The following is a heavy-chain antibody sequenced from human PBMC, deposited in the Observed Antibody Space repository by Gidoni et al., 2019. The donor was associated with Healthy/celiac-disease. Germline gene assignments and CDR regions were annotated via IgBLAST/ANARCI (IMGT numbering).Heavy chain of an antibody. V-gene: IGHV5-51*01. CDR3: AFGSGYYSGLGAFDI. Sequence: EVQLVQSGAEVQKPGASLKISCKGSGYSFTSYWIGWVRQMPGKGLVWMGIIYPGDSDTRYSPSFQGQVTISADKSISTAYRQWSSLKASDTAMYYCAFGSGYYSGLGAFDIWGQGTMVTVSS. CDR1: GYSFTSYW. D-gene: IGHD3-22*01. CDR2: IYPGDSDT. J-gene: IGHJ3*02.